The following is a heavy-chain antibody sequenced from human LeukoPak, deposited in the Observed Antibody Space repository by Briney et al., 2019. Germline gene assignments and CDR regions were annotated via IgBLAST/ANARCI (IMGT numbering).Heavy chain of an antibody. V-gene: IGHV3-23*01. J-gene: IGHJ4*02. Sequence: GGSLRLSCAASGFTFSSYAMSWVRQAPGKGLEWVSAISGSGGYTFYADSVKGRFTISRDNSKNTLYVQMNSLRAEDTAVYYCARDYRGYFDYWGQGTLVTVSS. CDR3: ARDYRGYFDY. D-gene: IGHD1-26*01. CDR1: GFTFSSYA. CDR2: ISGSGGYT.